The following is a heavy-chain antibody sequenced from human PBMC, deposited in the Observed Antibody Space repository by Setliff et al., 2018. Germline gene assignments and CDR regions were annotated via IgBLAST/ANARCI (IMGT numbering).Heavy chain of an antibody. V-gene: IGHV4-59*11. Sequence: PSETLSLTCTVSGGSISGHYWSWIRQPPGKGLEWIGYIYYSGSTNYNPSLKSRVTISVDTSKNQFSLKLSSVTAADTAVYYCARGKVLYDYVWGSYRYEDYYYGMDVWGQGTTVTV. D-gene: IGHD3-16*02. CDR3: ARGKVLYDYVWGSYRYEDYYYGMDV. CDR1: GGSISGHY. CDR2: IYYSGST. J-gene: IGHJ6*02.